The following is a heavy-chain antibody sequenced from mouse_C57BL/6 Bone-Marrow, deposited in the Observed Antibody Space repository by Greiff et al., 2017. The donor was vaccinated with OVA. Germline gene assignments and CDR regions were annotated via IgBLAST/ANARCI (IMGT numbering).Heavy chain of an antibody. CDR3: ARGGDRFLSYWYFDV. CDR2: IYPGDGDT. J-gene: IGHJ1*03. V-gene: IGHV1-82*01. CDR1: GYAFSSSW. Sequence: QVQLQQSGPELVKPGASVKISCKASGYAFSSSWMNWVKQRPGKGLEWIGRIYPGDGDTNYNGKFKGKATLTADKSSSTAYMQLSSLTSEDSAVYFCARGGDRFLSYWYFDVWGTGTTVTVSS. D-gene: IGHD2-14*01.